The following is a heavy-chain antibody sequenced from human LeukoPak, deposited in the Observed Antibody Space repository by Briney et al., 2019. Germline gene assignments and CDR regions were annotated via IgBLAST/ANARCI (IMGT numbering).Heavy chain of an antibody. D-gene: IGHD3-3*01. CDR3: ARGGRHLEWLLYGMDV. J-gene: IGHJ6*02. CDR2: INHSGST. V-gene: IGHV4-34*01. CDR1: GGSISSYY. Sequence: KSSETLSLTCTVSGGSISSYYWSWIRQPPGKGLEWIGEINHSGSTNYNPSLKSRVTISVDTSKNQFSLKLSSVTAADTAVYYCARGGRHLEWLLYGMDVWGQGTTVTVSS.